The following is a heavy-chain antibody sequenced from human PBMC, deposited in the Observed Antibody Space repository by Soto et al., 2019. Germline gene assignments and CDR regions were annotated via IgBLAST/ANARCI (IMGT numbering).Heavy chain of an antibody. Sequence: QVQLVQSGAEVKKPGSSVTVSCKAPGGTFSSYAISWVRQAPGHGLEWMGGIITIFGTANYAQKFQGRVTSTADESTSTGYMELSSMRSEDTAVYYCARSQGGSSSLDIYYYYYYGMDVWGQGTTVTVSS. CDR2: IITIFGTA. J-gene: IGHJ6*02. CDR1: GGTFSSYA. V-gene: IGHV1-69*01. D-gene: IGHD2-15*01. CDR3: ARSQGGSSSLDIYYYYYYGMDV.